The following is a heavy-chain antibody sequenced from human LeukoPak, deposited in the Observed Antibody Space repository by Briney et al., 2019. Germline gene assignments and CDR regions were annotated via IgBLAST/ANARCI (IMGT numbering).Heavy chain of an antibody. J-gene: IGHJ4*02. V-gene: IGHV3-48*03. CDR1: GFTFSSYE. Sequence: GGSLRLSCAASGFTFSSYEMNWVRQAPGKGLEWVSYVSSSGSTIYYADSVKGRFTISRDNAKNSLYLQMNSLRAEDTAVYYCARDSSSGLFDYWGQGTLVTVSS. CDR2: VSSSGSTI. D-gene: IGHD6-19*01. CDR3: ARDSSSGLFDY.